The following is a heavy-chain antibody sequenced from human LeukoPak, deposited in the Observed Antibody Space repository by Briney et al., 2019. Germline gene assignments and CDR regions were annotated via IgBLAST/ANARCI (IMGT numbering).Heavy chain of an antibody. Sequence: PGGSLRLSCAASGFTFSNYWMTWVRQAPGKGLEWVANINQDGSEKYYVDSVKGRFTISRDDTKNSLYLQMNSLRAEDTAVYYCARGTTVTPHPIPFDYWGQGTLVTVSS. CDR1: GFTFSNYW. V-gene: IGHV3-7*04. CDR3: ARGTTVTPHPIPFDY. D-gene: IGHD4-17*01. J-gene: IGHJ4*02. CDR2: INQDGSEK.